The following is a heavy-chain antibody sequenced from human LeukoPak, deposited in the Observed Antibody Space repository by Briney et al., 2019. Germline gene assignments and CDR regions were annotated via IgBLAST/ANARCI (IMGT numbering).Heavy chain of an antibody. CDR3: ARVGLGYGVPAA. Sequence: PGGSLRLSCAASGFTFSSYWMHWVRQAPGKGLGWVSRINSDGSSTSYADSVTGRFTISRDNAKNTLYLQMNSLRAEDTAVYYCARVGLGYGVPAAWGQGTLVTVSS. CDR2: INSDGSST. D-gene: IGHD2-2*01. V-gene: IGHV3-74*01. CDR1: GFTFSSYW. J-gene: IGHJ4*02.